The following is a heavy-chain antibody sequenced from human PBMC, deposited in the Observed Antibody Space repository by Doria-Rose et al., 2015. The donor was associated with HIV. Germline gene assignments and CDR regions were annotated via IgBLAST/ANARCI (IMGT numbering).Heavy chain of an antibody. CDR3: ARRGYSSSRRWFDP. CDR2: IHTTGST. J-gene: IGHJ5*02. Sequence: LEWIGYIHTTGSTNYNPSLRSRLTISVDTSNNQFSLKLRSVTAADTAVYYCARRGYSSSRRWFDPWGQGTLVTVSS. D-gene: IGHD2-15*01. V-gene: IGHV4-4*09.